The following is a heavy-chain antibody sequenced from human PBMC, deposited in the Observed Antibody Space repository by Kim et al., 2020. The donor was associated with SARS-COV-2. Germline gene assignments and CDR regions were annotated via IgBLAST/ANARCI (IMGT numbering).Heavy chain of an antibody. CDR2: INHSGST. Sequence: SETLSLTCAVYGGSFSGYYWSWIRQPPGKGLEWIGEINHSGSTNYNPSLKSRVTISVDTSKNQFSLKLSSVTAADTAVYYCARTGDKGPYSSSSGVFDYWGQGTLVTVSS. D-gene: IGHD6-6*01. J-gene: IGHJ4*02. CDR1: GGSFSGYY. CDR3: ARTGDKGPYSSSSGVFDY. V-gene: IGHV4-34*01.